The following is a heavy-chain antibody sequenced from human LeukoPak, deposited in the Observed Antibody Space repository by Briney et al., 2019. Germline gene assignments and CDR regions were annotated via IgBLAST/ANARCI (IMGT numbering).Heavy chain of an antibody. Sequence: AASVKVSCKASGYTFTGYYMHWVRQAPGQGLEWMGWINPNSGGTNYAQEFQGRVTMTRDTSISTAYMELSRLRSDDTAVYYCARRVATIRWGYYYYYMDVWGKGTTVTVSS. D-gene: IGHD5-24*01. CDR1: GYTFTGYY. V-gene: IGHV1-2*02. J-gene: IGHJ6*03. CDR2: INPNSGGT. CDR3: ARRVATIRWGYYYYYMDV.